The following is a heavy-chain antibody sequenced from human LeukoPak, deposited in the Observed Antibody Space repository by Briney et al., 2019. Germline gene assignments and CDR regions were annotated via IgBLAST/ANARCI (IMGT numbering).Heavy chain of an antibody. CDR1: NYSISSGYY. J-gene: IGHJ4*02. D-gene: IGHD6-19*01. CDR2: IDHSGST. Sequence: PSETLSLTYTVSNYSISSGYYWGWIRQPPGKGLEWIGSIDHSGSTYYNPSLKSRVTISVDTSKNQLSLKLTSVTAADTAVYYCARGGKWLYYFDYWGQGTLVTVSS. CDR3: ARGGKWLYYFDY. V-gene: IGHV4-38-2*02.